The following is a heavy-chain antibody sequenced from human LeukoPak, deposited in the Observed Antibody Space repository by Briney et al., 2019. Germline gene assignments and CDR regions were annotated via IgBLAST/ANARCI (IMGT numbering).Heavy chain of an antibody. V-gene: IGHV3-11*04. D-gene: IGHD2-2*01. J-gene: IGHJ4*02. CDR2: ISSSGSTI. Sequence: GGSLRLSCAASGFTFSDYYMSWIRQAPGKGLEWVSYISSSGSTIYYADSVKGRFTISRDNAKNSLYLQMNSLRAEDTAVYYCARDVRVVVVPAAIVRRRASNTYFDYWGQGTLVTVSS. CDR1: GFTFSDYY. CDR3: ARDVRVVVVPAAIVRRRASNTYFDY.